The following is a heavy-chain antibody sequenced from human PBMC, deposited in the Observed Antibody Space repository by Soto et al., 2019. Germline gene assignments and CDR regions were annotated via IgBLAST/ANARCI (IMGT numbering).Heavy chain of an antibody. CDR2: ISYDGSNK. J-gene: IGHJ4*02. Sequence: GGSLRLSCATSGFTFSSYGMHWVRQAPGKGLEWVAVISYDGSNKYYADSVKGRFTISRDNSKNTLYLQMNSLRAEDTAVYYCHTSSSWYTSLEDFDYWGQGTLVTVSS. CDR3: HTSSSWYTSLEDFDY. D-gene: IGHD6-13*01. V-gene: IGHV3-30*03. CDR1: GFTFSSYG.